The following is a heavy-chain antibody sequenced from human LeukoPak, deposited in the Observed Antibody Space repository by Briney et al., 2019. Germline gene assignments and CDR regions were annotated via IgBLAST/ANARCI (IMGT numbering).Heavy chain of an antibody. V-gene: IGHV1-2*02. CDR3: ARDTLDSGSYYGPFDY. Sequence: ASVKVSCTASGYTFTGYYMHWVRQAPGQGLEWMGWINPNSGGTNYAQKFQGRVTMTRDTSISTAYMELSRLRSDDTAVYYCARDTLDSGSYYGPFDYWGQGTLVTVSS. CDR1: GYTFTGYY. D-gene: IGHD1-26*01. J-gene: IGHJ4*02. CDR2: INPNSGGT.